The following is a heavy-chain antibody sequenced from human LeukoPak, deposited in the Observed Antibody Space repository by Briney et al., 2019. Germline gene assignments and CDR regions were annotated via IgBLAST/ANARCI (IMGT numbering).Heavy chain of an antibody. J-gene: IGHJ3*02. CDR1: GGTFSSYA. CDR2: IIPIFGTA. Sequence: SVKVSCKASGGTFSSYAISWVRQAPGQGLEWMGGIIPIFGTANYAQKFQGRVTITADESTSTAYMELSSLRSEDTAVYYCARERTYYGSGKSRTGFYDAFDIWGQGTMVTVSS. D-gene: IGHD3-10*01. V-gene: IGHV1-69*01. CDR3: ARERTYYGSGKSRTGFYDAFDI.